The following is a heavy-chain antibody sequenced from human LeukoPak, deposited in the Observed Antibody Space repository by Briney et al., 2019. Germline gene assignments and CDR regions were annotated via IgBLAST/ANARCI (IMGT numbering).Heavy chain of an antibody. CDR3: ARDSRYCSSTSCYTYYYGMDV. Sequence: GGSLRLSCAASGCTFSSYSMNWVRQAPGEGLEWVSSISISSSYIYYADSVKGRFTISRDNAKNSLYLQMNSLRAEDTAVYYCARDSRYCSSTSCYTYYYGMDVWGQGTTVTVSS. J-gene: IGHJ6*02. CDR1: GCTFSSYS. CDR2: ISISSSYI. V-gene: IGHV3-21*01. D-gene: IGHD2-2*02.